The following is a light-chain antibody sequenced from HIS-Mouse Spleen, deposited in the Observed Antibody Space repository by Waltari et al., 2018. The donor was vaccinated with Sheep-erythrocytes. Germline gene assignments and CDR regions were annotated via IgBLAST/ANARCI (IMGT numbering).Light chain of an antibody. J-gene: IGKJ4*01. V-gene: IGKV3-11*01. CDR3: QQRSNWLT. CDR1: QSVSSY. CDR2: AAS. Sequence: EIVLTQSPATLSLSPGERATLSCRASQSVSSYLAWYQQKPGQAPRLLNYAASNRATGIPARFSGSGSGTDFTLTISSLEPEDFAVYYCQQRSNWLTFGGGTKVEIK.